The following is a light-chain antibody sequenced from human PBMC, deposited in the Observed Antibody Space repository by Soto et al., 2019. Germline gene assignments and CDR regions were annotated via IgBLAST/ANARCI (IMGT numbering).Light chain of an antibody. CDR2: GTS. CDR3: QEYNTRPWT. CDR1: QSVSTN. J-gene: IGKJ1*01. V-gene: IGKV3-15*01. Sequence: IVVSKSAATLSVSPGERATLSCRASQSVSTNLAWYQQKPGQSPRLLFYGTSTRATGVPARFSGGGSGTEFTLTINSLQSEDFAVYYCQEYNTRPWTFGQGTKVDIK.